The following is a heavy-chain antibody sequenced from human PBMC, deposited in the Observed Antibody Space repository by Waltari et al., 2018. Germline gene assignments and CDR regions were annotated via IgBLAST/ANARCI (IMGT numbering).Heavy chain of an antibody. Sequence: QVQLQESGPGLVKPSETLSLTCAVSGYSISSGYYWGWIRQPPGKGLEWIGSIYYSGSTYYNPSLKSRVTISVDTSKNQFSLKLSSVTAADTAVYYCARDLEERFLEWLFPLGYFDYWGQGTLVTVSS. D-gene: IGHD3-3*01. J-gene: IGHJ4*02. CDR3: ARDLEERFLEWLFPLGYFDY. CDR1: GYSISSGYY. V-gene: IGHV4-38-2*02. CDR2: IYYSGST.